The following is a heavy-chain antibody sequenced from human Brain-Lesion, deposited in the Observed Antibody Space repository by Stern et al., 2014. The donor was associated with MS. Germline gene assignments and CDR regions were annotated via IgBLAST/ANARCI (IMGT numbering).Heavy chain of an antibody. J-gene: IGHJ5*02. CDR1: GFTFGSCA. V-gene: IGHV3-30*18. D-gene: IGHD2/OR15-2a*01. CDR2: VSYDGSNK. Sequence: VPLVESGGCVVQPGRPLRLSCVASGFTFGSCAMHWVRQAPGKGLEWGAGVSYDGSNKYYADSVKGRFTISRDNSQNTLYMQMSSLRPEDTAVYYCAKDRQYLTYFFDHWGQGSLVTVSS. CDR3: AKDRQYLTYFFDH.